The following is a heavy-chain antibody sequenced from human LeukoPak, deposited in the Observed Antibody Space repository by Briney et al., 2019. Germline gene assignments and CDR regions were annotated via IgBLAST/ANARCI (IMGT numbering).Heavy chain of an antibody. Sequence: GGSLGLSCAASGFTFSNYWMHWVRQAPGKGLVWVARIKSDGSATAYADSVKGRFTISRDNAQNTLYLQMNSLRAEDTALYYCARDRFDYVWGSYRQVKRGFDYWGQGTLVTVSS. D-gene: IGHD3-16*02. CDR3: ARDRFDYVWGSYRQVKRGFDY. CDR2: IKSDGSAT. CDR1: GFTFSNYW. J-gene: IGHJ4*02. V-gene: IGHV3-74*03.